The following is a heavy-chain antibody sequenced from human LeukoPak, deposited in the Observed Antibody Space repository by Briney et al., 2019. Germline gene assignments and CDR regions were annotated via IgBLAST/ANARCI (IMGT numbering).Heavy chain of an antibody. V-gene: IGHV4-34*01. CDR2: IYYSGST. CDR3: ARHGYSSGWSFFFDS. CDR1: GGSFSGYY. J-gene: IGHJ4*02. D-gene: IGHD6-19*01. Sequence: SETLSLTCAVYGGSFSGYYWSWIRQPPGKGLEWIGSIYYSGSTYYSPSLRSRVTLSIDTSKNQLSLKLSSVTAADTAVYYCARHGYSSGWSFFFDSWGQGTLVTVSS.